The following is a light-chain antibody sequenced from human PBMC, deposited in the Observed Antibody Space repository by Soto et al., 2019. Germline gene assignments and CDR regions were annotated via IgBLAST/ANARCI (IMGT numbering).Light chain of an antibody. V-gene: IGKV1-5*03. CDR1: QSISSW. J-gene: IGKJ2*01. CDR2: KAS. Sequence: DIQMTQSPSTLSASVGDGVTITCRASQSISSWLAWYQQKPGKAPKLLIYKASSLESGVPSRFSGSGSGTEFTLTISSLQPDDFATYYCQQYNSYSMYTFGQGTKLEIK. CDR3: QQYNSYSMYT.